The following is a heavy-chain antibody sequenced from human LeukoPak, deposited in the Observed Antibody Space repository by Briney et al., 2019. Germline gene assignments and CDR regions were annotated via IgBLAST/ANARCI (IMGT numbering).Heavy chain of an antibody. J-gene: IGHJ6*02. CDR1: GFIFSSYS. CDR3: AREMLSGWLLSYYYYGMDV. Sequence: GGSLRLSCAASGFIFSSYSMNWVRQAPGKGLEWVSSISSSSSYIYYADSVKGRFTISRDNAKNSLYLQMNSLRAEDTAVYYCAREMLSGWLLSYYYYGMDVWGQGTTVTVSS. V-gene: IGHV3-21*01. CDR2: ISSSSSYI. D-gene: IGHD6-19*01.